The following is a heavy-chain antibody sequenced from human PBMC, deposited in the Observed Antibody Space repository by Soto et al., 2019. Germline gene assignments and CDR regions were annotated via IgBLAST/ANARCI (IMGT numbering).Heavy chain of an antibody. J-gene: IGHJ4*02. CDR1: GFTFSSYA. CDR3: AIAIISTTIGDGN. D-gene: IGHD1-1*01. CDR2: IGISGST. V-gene: IGHV3-23*01. Sequence: EVQLLESGGGLVQPGGSLRLSCAASGFTFSSYAMSWVRQAPGEGLEWVSTIGISGSTYYADSVKGRFTISRDNSRNTLYLQMDSLRAEDTALYYCAIAIISTTIGDGNWGQGTPVTVSS.